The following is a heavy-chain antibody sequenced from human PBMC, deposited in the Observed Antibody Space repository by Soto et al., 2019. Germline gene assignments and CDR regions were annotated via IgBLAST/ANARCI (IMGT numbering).Heavy chain of an antibody. CDR1: GGSISSGGYS. D-gene: IGHD1-7*01. CDR3: ARTESGTFDP. Sequence: PSETLSLTCAVSGGSISSGGYSWSWIRQPPGKGLARIGYIYHSGSTYYNPSLKSRVTISVDRSKNQFSLKLSSVTAAATAVYYCARTESGTFDPWGQGTLVTVSS. CDR2: IYHSGST. J-gene: IGHJ5*02. V-gene: IGHV4-30-2*01.